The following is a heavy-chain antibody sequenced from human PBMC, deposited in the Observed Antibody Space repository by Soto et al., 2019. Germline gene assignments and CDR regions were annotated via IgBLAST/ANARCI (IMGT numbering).Heavy chain of an antibody. V-gene: IGHV4-39*01. CDR1: GGSISSSTYY. Sequence: SETLSLTCTVSGGSISSSTYYWGWIRQPPGKGLGWIGSIYHSGSTYYNPSLKSRVTISVDTSKNQFSLKLTSVTAADSAVYYCARHRYGDSAYWAQGTLVTVSS. CDR2: IYHSGST. D-gene: IGHD4-17*01. CDR3: ARHRYGDSAY. J-gene: IGHJ4*02.